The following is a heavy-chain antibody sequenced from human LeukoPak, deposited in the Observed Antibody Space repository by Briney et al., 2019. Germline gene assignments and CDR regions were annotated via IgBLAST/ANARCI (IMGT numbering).Heavy chain of an antibody. J-gene: IGHJ4*02. CDR2: ISYDGSNN. CDR1: GFTFSSYA. CDR3: ARDLSELEGPFDY. Sequence: PWGSLRLSCAASGFTFSSYAMHWVRQAPGKGPEWVAVISYDGSNNYYADSVQGRLTISRDNTKNTLYLQMHSLRAEDTAVYYCARDLSELEGPFDYWGQGTLVTVSS. D-gene: IGHD1-1*01. V-gene: IGHV3-30*01.